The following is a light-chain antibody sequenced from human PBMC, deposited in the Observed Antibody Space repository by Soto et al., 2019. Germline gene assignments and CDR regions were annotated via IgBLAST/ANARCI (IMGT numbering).Light chain of an antibody. CDR2: AAS. J-gene: IGKJ5*01. V-gene: IGKV1-39*01. CDR3: QQYNNWPFS. Sequence: DIQMTQSPSSLSASVGDRVTITCRASQGVSAYLLWYQQRQGRAPKLLIYAASNLLSGVPSRFSGSGSGTNFTLTISGLQSEDSAVYFCQQYNNWPFSFGQGTRLEVK. CDR1: QGVSAY.